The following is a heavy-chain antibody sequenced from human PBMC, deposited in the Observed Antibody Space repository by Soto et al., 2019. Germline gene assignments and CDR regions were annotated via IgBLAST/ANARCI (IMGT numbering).Heavy chain of an antibody. J-gene: IGHJ6*03. CDR2: IQSGGST. CDR3: SRDDGCCSGGSSYGVHMDV. Sequence: EVQLVESGGDLVQPGGSLRLSCAASGFTVSSHYMNWVRQAPGKGLEWVSLIQSGGSTFYADSVKGRFTTSRDNTKNTPFHQMNSRRGEDTAMYYCSRDDGCCSGGSSYGVHMDVWGRGTTVTVSS. D-gene: IGHD2-15*01. CDR1: GFTVSSHY. V-gene: IGHV3-66*01.